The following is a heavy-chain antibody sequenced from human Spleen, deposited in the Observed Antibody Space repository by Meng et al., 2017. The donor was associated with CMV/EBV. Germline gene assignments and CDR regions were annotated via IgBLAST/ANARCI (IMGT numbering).Heavy chain of an antibody. V-gene: IGHV3-49*04. CDR1: GFTVSSNY. CDR2: IRSKAYGGTT. J-gene: IGHJ6*02. Sequence: GGSLRLSCAASGFTVSSNYMSWVRQAPGKGLEWVGFIRSKAYGGTTEYAASVKGRFTISRDDSKSIAYLQMNSLKTEDTAVYYCTRGRTAVYYYYGMDVWGQGTTVTVSS. CDR3: TRGRTAVYYYYGMDV.